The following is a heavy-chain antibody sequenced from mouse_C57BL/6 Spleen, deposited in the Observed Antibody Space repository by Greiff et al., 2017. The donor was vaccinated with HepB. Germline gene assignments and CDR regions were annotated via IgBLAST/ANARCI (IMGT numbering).Heavy chain of an antibody. CDR2: IRNKANGYTT. V-gene: IGHV7-3*01. CDR3: ARQLGHSFFDY. D-gene: IGHD4-1*02. J-gene: IGHJ2*01. Sequence: EVKLVESGGGLVQPGGSLSLSCAASGFTFTDYYMSWVRQPPGKALEWLGFIRNKANGYTTEYSASVKGRFTISRDNSQSILYLQMNALRAEDSATYYCARQLGHSFFDYGGQGNTLTVSS. CDR1: GFTFTDYY.